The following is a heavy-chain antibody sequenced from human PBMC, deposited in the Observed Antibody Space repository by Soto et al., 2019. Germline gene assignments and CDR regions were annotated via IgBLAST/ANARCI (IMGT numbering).Heavy chain of an antibody. V-gene: IGHV3-9*01. J-gene: IGHJ4*02. Sequence: GGSLRLSCAASGFTFDDYAMHWVRQAPGKGLEWVSGISWNSGSIGYADSMKGRFTISRDNAKNSLYLEMNSLRAEDTAVYYCARESEDLTSNFDYWGQGTLVTVSS. CDR3: ARESEDLTSNFDY. CDR2: ISWNSGSI. CDR1: GFTFDDYA.